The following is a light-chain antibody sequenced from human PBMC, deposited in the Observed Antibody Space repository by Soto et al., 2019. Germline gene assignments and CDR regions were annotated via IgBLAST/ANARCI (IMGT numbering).Light chain of an antibody. CDR2: AAS. CDR1: RDIGSD. CDR3: MQLLHPPLT. V-gene: IGKV1-6*01. J-gene: IGKJ4*01. Sequence: ATQMSQPPSSLSATVGDRSTITCRASRDIGSDLSWYQQKPGKAPTLLIYAASNLQSGVPSRFRGSRSGTEFTLTVSSVEAEDVGIYYCMQLLHPPLTFGGGTKVDIK.